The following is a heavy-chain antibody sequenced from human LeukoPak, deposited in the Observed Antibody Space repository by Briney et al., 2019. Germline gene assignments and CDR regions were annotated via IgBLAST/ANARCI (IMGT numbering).Heavy chain of an antibody. J-gene: IGHJ4*02. D-gene: IGHD6-13*01. CDR3: AKVVSSSWGYFDY. CDR2: IRYDGSTK. Sequence: QAGGSLRLSCAASGFTFSSYGMHWVRQAPGKGLEWVAFIRYDGSTKYYADSVKGRFTISRDNSKNTLYLQMNSLRPEDTAVYYCAKVVSSSWGYFDYWAREPWSPSPQ. CDR1: GFTFSSYG. V-gene: IGHV3-30*02.